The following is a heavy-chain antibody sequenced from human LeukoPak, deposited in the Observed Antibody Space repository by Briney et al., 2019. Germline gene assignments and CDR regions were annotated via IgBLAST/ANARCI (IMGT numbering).Heavy chain of an antibody. Sequence: GGSLRLSCTVSGFTLSTYSLNWVRRAPGKGLEWVSLMTNSRSYYADSVKGRFTISRDNAKNSLYLQMNSLRAEDTAVYYCAREAWLVLGAFDIWGHGTMVTVSS. CDR2: MTNSRSY. D-gene: IGHD6-19*01. CDR1: GFTLSTYS. J-gene: IGHJ3*02. CDR3: AREAWLVLGAFDI. V-gene: IGHV3-21*04.